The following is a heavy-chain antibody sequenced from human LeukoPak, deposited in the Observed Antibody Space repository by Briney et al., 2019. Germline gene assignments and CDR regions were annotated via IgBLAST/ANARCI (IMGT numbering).Heavy chain of an antibody. Sequence: ALVKVSCKASGYTFTSYDINWVRQATGQGLEWMGWMSPNSGNTGYAQKFQGRVTMTRNTSISTAYMELSSLRSEGTAVYYCARRAYDFWSGSQIYGMDVWGQGTTVTVSS. J-gene: IGHJ6*02. D-gene: IGHD3-3*01. V-gene: IGHV1-8*01. CDR3: ARRAYDFWSGSQIYGMDV. CDR1: GYTFTSYD. CDR2: MSPNSGNT.